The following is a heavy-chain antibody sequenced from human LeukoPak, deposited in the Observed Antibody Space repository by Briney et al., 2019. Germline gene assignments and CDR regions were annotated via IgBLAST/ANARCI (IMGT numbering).Heavy chain of an antibody. Sequence: ASVKVSCKASGYTFTSYDINWVRQATGQGLEWMGWMNPNSGNTGYAQKFQGRVTMTRNTSISTAYMELSSLRSEDTAVYYCARAPNGYCSSTSCTTNWFDPWGQGTLVTVSS. CDR2: MNPNSGNT. CDR1: GYTFTSYD. J-gene: IGHJ5*02. V-gene: IGHV1-8*01. CDR3: ARAPNGYCSSTSCTTNWFDP. D-gene: IGHD2-2*01.